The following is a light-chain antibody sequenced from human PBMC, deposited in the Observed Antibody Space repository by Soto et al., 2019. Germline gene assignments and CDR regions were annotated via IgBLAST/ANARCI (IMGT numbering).Light chain of an antibody. CDR2: KAS. CDR3: QQYHSYPLT. CDR1: QSISAW. Sequence: DIQMTQSPSTLSASVGERVTIACRASQSISAWLAWYQQKPGKAPNLLIYKASNVESGVPSRFSGCGAGTEFTLTISSLQPDDFATYSCQQYHSYPLTFGQGTRLE. J-gene: IGKJ5*01. V-gene: IGKV1-5*03.